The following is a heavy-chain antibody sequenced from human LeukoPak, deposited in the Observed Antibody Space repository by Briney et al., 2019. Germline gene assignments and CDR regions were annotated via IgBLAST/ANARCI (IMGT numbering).Heavy chain of an antibody. J-gene: IGHJ4*02. D-gene: IGHD3-3*01. CDR1: GFTFSSYA. CDR3: ARDRRFLEWLMDY. CDR2: ISGSGDST. Sequence: GGSLRLSCAASGFTFSSYAITWVRQAPGKGLEWVSSISGSGDSTYYADSVKGRFTISRDNAKNSLYLQMNSLRAEDTAVYYCARDRRFLEWLMDYWGQGTLVTVSS. V-gene: IGHV3-23*01.